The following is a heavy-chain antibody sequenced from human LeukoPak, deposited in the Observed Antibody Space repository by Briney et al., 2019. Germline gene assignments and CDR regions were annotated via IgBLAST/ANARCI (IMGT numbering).Heavy chain of an antibody. V-gene: IGHV4-4*07. CDR2: IYTSGST. CDR3: AREIIVVPAAIIPILHWFDP. Sequence: SETLSLTCTVSGGSISSYYWSWIRQPAGKGLEWIGRIYTSGSTNYNPSLKSRVTISVDTSKNQFSLKLSSVTAADTAVYYCAREIIVVPAAIIPILHWFDPWGQGTLVTVSS. J-gene: IGHJ5*02. CDR1: GGSISSYY. D-gene: IGHD2-2*02.